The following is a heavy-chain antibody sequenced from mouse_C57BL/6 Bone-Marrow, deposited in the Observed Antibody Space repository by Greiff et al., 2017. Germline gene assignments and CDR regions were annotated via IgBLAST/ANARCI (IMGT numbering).Heavy chain of an antibody. V-gene: IGHV1-69*01. D-gene: IGHD1-1*01. CDR2: IDPSDSYT. J-gene: IGHJ1*03. CDR3: ARDDGSSYDWYFDV. Sequence: QVQLQQPGAELVMPGASVKLSCKASGYTFTSYWMHWVKQRPGQGLEWIGEIDPSDSYTNYNQKFKGKSTLTVDKSSSTAYMQRSSLTSEDSAVYYCARDDGSSYDWYFDVWGTGTTVTVSA. CDR1: GYTFTSYW.